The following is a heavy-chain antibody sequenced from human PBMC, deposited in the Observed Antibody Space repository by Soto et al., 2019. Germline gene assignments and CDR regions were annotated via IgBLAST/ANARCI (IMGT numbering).Heavy chain of an antibody. V-gene: IGHV1-2*02. CDR3: AVAVACTLYYYYYGLDV. CDR1: GYTFTGYY. D-gene: IGHD6-19*01. Sequence: ASLKVSCKASGYTFTGYYMHWVRQAPGQGLEWMGWINPNSGGTNYAQKFQGRVTMTRDTSISTAYMELSRLRSDDTAGYYCAVAVACTLYYYYYGLDVWAQGTTVTVS. J-gene: IGHJ6*02. CDR2: INPNSGGT.